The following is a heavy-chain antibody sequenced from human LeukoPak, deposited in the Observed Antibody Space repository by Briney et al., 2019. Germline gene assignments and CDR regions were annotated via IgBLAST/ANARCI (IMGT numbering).Heavy chain of an antibody. CDR2: INHSGST. CDR3: ARGIYYGSGSYIDY. Sequence: PSETLSLTCAVYGGSFSGYYWSWIRQPPGKGLEWIGEINHSGSTNYNPSLKSRVTISVDTSKNQCSLKLSSVTAADTAVYYCARGIYYGSGSYIDYWGQGTLVTVSS. J-gene: IGHJ4*02. V-gene: IGHV4-34*01. CDR1: GGSFSGYY. D-gene: IGHD3-10*01.